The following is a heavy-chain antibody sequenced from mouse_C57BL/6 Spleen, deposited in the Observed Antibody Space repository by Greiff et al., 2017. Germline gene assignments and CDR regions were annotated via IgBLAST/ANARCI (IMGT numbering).Heavy chain of an antibody. Sequence: EVHLVESGGGLVQPKGSLKLSCAASGFSFNTHAMNWVRQAPGKGLEWVARIRSKSNNYATYYADSVKDRFTISRDDSESMLYLQMNNLKTEDTAMYYCVRPLWPDYYAMDYWGQGTSVTVSS. CDR1: GFSFNTHA. D-gene: IGHD1-1*02. J-gene: IGHJ4*01. CDR3: VRPLWPDYYAMDY. V-gene: IGHV10-1*01. CDR2: IRSKSNNYAT.